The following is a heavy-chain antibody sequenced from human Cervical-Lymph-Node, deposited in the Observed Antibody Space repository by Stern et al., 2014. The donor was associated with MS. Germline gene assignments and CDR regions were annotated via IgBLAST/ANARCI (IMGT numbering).Heavy chain of an antibody. V-gene: IGHV1-69*01. CDR2: IIPMFGTA. J-gene: IGHJ6*02. Sequence: QLVQSGAEVKKPGSSVKVSCKASGDTFRSYFINWVRQAPGKGLEWMGGIIPMFGTANYAEKFQGRVTVTADESTTTAYMELSSLRSEDTAVYYCTSGGTSIYYYYGMDVWGQGTTVTVSS. CDR1: GDTFRSYF. D-gene: IGHD3-16*01. CDR3: TSGGTSIYYYYGMDV.